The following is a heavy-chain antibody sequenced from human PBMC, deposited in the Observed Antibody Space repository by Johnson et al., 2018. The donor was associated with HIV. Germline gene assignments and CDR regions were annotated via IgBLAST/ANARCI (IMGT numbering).Heavy chain of an antibody. D-gene: IGHD1-26*01. CDR2: INWNGGST. J-gene: IGHJ3*02. Sequence: MQLVESGGGVVRPGGSLRLSCAASGFTFDDYGMSWVRQAPGKGLEWVSGINWNGGSTGYSDSVKGRFTISRDNAKNSLYVQMNSLRDEDTALYYCAREQGSGSYSIHAFDIWSQGTMVTVSS. CDR3: AREQGSGSYSIHAFDI. V-gene: IGHV3-20*04. CDR1: GFTFDDYG.